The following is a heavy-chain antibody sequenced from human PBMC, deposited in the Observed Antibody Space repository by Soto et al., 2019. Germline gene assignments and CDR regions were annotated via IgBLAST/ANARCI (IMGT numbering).Heavy chain of an antibody. D-gene: IGHD2-2*01. V-gene: IGHV4-39*01. Sequence: SETLSLTCTVSGGSISSSSYYWGWIRQPPGKGLEWIGSIYYSGSTYYNPSLKSRVTISVDTSKKQFSLKLSSVTAADTTVNKCGGGSWDRNYQLPGDYGMDVWGKGTTVTVSS. J-gene: IGHJ6*04. CDR1: GGSISSSSYY. CDR2: IYYSGST. CDR3: GGGSWDRNYQLPGDYGMDV.